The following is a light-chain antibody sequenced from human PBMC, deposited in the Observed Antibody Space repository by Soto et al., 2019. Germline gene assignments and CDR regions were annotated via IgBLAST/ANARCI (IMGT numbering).Light chain of an antibody. Sequence: IVMTQSPDLLSVSPGERASLSCTASQTVGSSLAWYQQKPGQAPRLLLYRISTRATGIAARFSGSGSWTEFTLPISSLQSEDFAVYYCQQYNNWPPITFGQGTRLEIK. V-gene: IGKV3D-15*01. CDR3: QQYNNWPPIT. J-gene: IGKJ5*01. CDR2: RIS. CDR1: QTVGSS.